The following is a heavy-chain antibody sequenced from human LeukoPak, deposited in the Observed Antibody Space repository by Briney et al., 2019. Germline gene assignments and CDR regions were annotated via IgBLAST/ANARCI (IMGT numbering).Heavy chain of an antibody. CDR2: VYYSGST. CDR1: GGSISSYY. V-gene: IGHV4-59*08. J-gene: IGHJ6*03. D-gene: IGHD1-26*01. CDR3: ARVGGYSYIDV. Sequence: SETLSLTCTVSGGSISSYYWSWIRRPPGKGLEWIGYVYYSGSTNYNPALKSRVTISIDTSKNQFSLNLSSVTAADTAVYYCARVGGYSYIDVWGKGTTVTISS.